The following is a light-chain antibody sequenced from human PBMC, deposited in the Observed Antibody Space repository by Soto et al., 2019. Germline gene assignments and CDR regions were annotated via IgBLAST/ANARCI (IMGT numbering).Light chain of an antibody. CDR2: DTS. J-gene: IGLJ3*02. V-gene: IGLV7-46*01. CDR3: LLSYSGPWV. CDR1: TGAVTSGHY. Sequence: QTVVTQEPSLTMSPGGTVTLTCGSSTGAVTSGHYPYWFQQKPGQAPRTLIYDTSNKHSWTPARFSGSLLGGKAALTLSGXXXXXXXXYYCLLSYSGPWVFGGGTKVTVL.